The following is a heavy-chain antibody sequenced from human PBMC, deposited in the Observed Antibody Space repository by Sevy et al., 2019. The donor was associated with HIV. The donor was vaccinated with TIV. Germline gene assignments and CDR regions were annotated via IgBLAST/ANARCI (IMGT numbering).Heavy chain of an antibody. V-gene: IGHV5-51*01. J-gene: IGHJ4*02. D-gene: IGHD3-22*01. Sequence: GESLKISCTASGYRFTSYWIGWVRQMPGKGLQWMGIIYPDDSDPRYSPSFQGQVIISADKSINPAYLQWSSLKASDTAMYFCARRCYDSNGYPQDFFDSWGQGTLVTVSS. CDR2: IYPDDSDP. CDR3: ARRCYDSNGYPQDFFDS. CDR1: GYRFTSYW.